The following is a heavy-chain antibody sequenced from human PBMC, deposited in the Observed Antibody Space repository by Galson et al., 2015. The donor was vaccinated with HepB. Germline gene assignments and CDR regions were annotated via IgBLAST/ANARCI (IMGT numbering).Heavy chain of an antibody. CDR2: ISGSGGST. J-gene: IGHJ4*02. CDR3: AKDRVPTAIPKAFDC. CDR1: GFTFSSYA. Sequence: SLRLSCAASGFTFSSYAMSWVRQAPGKGLEWVSAISGSGGSTYFADSVKGRFTISRDTSKNTLYLQMNSLRAEDTAVFYCAKDRVPTAIPKAFDCWGQGTLVTVSS. D-gene: IGHD2-2*01. V-gene: IGHV3-23*01.